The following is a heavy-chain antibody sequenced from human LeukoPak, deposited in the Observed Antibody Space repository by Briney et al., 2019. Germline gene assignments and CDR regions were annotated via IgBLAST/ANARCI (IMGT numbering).Heavy chain of an antibody. V-gene: IGHV3-30*18. Sequence: GGSLRLAWAAAGFTFSSYGMHWVRQAPGKGLEWVAVISYDGSKKYYADSVKGRLTISRDNSKNTLYLQMNSLRAEDTAVYYCAKDLIWFGEPFDYWGQGTLVTVSS. CDR2: ISYDGSKK. J-gene: IGHJ4*02. CDR3: AKDLIWFGEPFDY. D-gene: IGHD3-10*01. CDR1: GFTFSSYG.